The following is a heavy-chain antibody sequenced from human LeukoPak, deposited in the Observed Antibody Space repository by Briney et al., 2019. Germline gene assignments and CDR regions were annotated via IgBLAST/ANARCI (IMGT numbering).Heavy chain of an antibody. CDR2: MNPNSGNT. V-gene: IGHV1-8*01. D-gene: IGHD3-3*01. Sequence: GASVQVSCKASGYTFTSYVINWVRQATGQGLAWVGWMNPNSGNTGYAQKFQGRVTMTRNTSISTAYMELSSLRSEDTAVYYCARVHVRPIFGVVIGTSRFDPWGQGTLVTVSS. CDR3: ARVHVRPIFGVVIGTSRFDP. CDR1: GYTFTSYV. J-gene: IGHJ5*02.